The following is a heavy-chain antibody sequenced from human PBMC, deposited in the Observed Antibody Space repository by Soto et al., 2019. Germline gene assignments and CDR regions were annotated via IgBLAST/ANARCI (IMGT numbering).Heavy chain of an antibody. CDR1: GFTFRSYA. CDR2: ISYDGSNK. Sequence: GSLRLSCAASGFTFRSYAMHWVRQAPGKGLEWVAVISYDGSNKYYADSVKGRFTISRDNSKNTLYLQMNSLRAEDTAVYYCARGPFPTECLDLFDYSGQRTLV. V-gene: IGHV3-30-3*01. D-gene: IGHD3-3*01. J-gene: IGHJ4*02. CDR3: ARGPFPTECLDLFDY.